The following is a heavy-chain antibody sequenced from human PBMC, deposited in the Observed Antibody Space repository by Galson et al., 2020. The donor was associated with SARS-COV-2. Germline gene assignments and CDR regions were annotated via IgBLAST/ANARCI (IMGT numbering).Heavy chain of an antibody. CDR3: ARDSDDYYGSGIHRYDY. D-gene: IGHD3-10*01. Sequence: ASETLSLTCTVSGGSISSGGYYWSWIRQHPGKGLEWIGYIYYSGSTYYNPSLKSRVTISVDTSKNQFSLKLSSVTAADTAVYYCARDSDDYYGSGIHRYDYWGQGTLVTVSS. CDR2: IYYSGST. J-gene: IGHJ4*02. CDR1: GGSISSGGYY. V-gene: IGHV4-31*03.